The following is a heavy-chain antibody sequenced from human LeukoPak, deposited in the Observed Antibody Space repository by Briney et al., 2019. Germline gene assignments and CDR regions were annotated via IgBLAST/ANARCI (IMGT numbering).Heavy chain of an antibody. CDR3: ARSKAVGGYPIDY. Sequence: SETLPLTCAVYGGSFSGYYWSWIRQPPGKGLEWIGEINHSGSTNYNPSLKSRVTISVDTSKNQFSLKLSSVTAADTAVYYCARSKAVGGYPIDYWGQGTLVTVSS. CDR1: GGSFSGYY. CDR2: INHSGST. J-gene: IGHJ4*02. V-gene: IGHV4-34*01. D-gene: IGHD3-16*02.